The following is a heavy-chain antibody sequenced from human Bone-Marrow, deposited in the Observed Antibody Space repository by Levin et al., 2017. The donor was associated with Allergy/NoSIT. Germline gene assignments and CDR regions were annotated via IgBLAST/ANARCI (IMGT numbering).Heavy chain of an antibody. J-gene: IGHJ5*02. CDR1: GVSISTFY. CDR2: IDYSGST. CDR3: ARLSAAAFDP. D-gene: IGHD6-13*01. Sequence: SCTVSGVSISTFYWSWIRQPPGEGLECIGYIDYSGSTNYNPSLKSRLTISIDTSKNQFSLKLSSVTAADTAVYYCARLSAAAFDPWGQGTLVTVSS. V-gene: IGHV4-59*08.